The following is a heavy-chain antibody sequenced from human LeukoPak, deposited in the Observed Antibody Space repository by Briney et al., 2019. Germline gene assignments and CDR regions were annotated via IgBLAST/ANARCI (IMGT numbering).Heavy chain of an antibody. CDR1: GGSISSYY. V-gene: IGHV4-59*01. CDR2: IYNSGST. D-gene: IGHD2-2*01. J-gene: IGHJ5*02. CDR3: ARGVVVPAAIPFDP. Sequence: SETLSLTCTVSGGSISSYYWSWIRQPPGKGLEWIGYIYNSGSTNYNPSLKSRVTISVDTSKNQFSLKLSSVTAADTAVYYCARGVVVPAAIPFDPWGQGTLVTVSS.